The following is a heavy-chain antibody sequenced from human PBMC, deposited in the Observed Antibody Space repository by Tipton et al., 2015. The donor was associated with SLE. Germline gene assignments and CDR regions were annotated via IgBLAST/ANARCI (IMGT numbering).Heavy chain of an antibody. Sequence: TLSLTCTVSGGSISSYYWSWIRQPPGKGLEWIGYIYYSGSTNYNPSLKSRVTISVDTSKKQFSLKLSSVTAADTAVYYCARGGSYWAPFDYWGQGTLVTVSS. D-gene: IGHD1-26*01. CDR2: IYYSGST. V-gene: IGHV4-59*01. CDR1: GGSISSYY. J-gene: IGHJ4*02. CDR3: ARGGSYWAPFDY.